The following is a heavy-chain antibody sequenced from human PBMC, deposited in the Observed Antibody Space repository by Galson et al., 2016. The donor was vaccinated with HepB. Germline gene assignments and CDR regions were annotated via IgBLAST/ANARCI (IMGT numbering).Heavy chain of an antibody. Sequence: SLRLSCAASGFTFSNYGMHWVRQAPGKGLEWVAFISYGGSNEYYADSVKGRFTISRENSKNTLCLQMNSLRAEDTAVYYCARGSIWCSSTSCYVDHWGQGALVTVSS. CDR1: GFTFSNYG. V-gene: IGHV3-30-3*01. J-gene: IGHJ4*02. D-gene: IGHD2-2*01. CDR3: ARGSIWCSSTSCYVDH. CDR2: ISYGGSNE.